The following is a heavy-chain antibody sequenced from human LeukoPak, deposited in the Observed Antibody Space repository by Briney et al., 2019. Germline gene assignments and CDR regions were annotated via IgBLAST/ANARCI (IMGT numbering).Heavy chain of an antibody. CDR1: GYTFTSYG. CDR2: ISAYNGNT. D-gene: IGHD6-19*01. V-gene: IGHV1-18*01. Sequence: GASVKVSCKASGYTFTSYGISWVRQAPGQGLEWMGWISAYNGNTNYAQKLQGRVTMTTDTSTSTAYMELRSLRSDDTAVYYCARDLRSGWYSIDFDYWGQGTLVTVSS. J-gene: IGHJ4*02. CDR3: ARDLRSGWYSIDFDY.